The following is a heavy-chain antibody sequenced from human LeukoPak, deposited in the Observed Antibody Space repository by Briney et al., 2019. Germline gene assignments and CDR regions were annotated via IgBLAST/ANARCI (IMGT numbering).Heavy chain of an antibody. Sequence: ASVKVSCKASGYTFTGYYMHWVRQAPGQGLEWMGWINPNSGGKNYAQKFQGRVTMTRDTSISTAYMELSRLRSDDTAVYYCARDHWDGDYAVYWGQGTLVTVSS. CDR3: ARDHWDGDYAVY. D-gene: IGHD4-17*01. CDR2: INPNSGGK. V-gene: IGHV1-2*02. CDR1: GYTFTGYY. J-gene: IGHJ4*02.